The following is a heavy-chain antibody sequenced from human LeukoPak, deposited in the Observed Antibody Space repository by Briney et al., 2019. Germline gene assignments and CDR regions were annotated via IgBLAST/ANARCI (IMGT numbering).Heavy chain of an antibody. CDR3: AIHYGHKFLPTH. Sequence: ASVKVSCKASGYTFVRYYMHWVRQAPGQGLEWMGTINPSGGGTSYAQKFQGRVTMTSDTSTTTVYMELSGLRSEDTAVYYCAIHYGHKFLPTHWGQGTLVTVSS. V-gene: IGHV1-46*01. D-gene: IGHD3-10*01. J-gene: IGHJ4*02. CDR1: GYTFVRYY. CDR2: INPSGGGT.